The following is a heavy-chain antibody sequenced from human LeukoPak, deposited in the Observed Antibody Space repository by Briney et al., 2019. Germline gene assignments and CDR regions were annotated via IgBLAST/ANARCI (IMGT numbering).Heavy chain of an antibody. CDR2: IQYDGSNK. Sequence: GGSLRLSCAASGFTFSSYGMHWVRQAPGKGLEWVAFIQYDGSNKYYTDSVKGRFTISRDNSRNTMYVQMNSLRPEDTAVYYCAKDSAVAAATPENYFDYWGQGTLVTVSS. D-gene: IGHD2-15*01. J-gene: IGHJ4*02. CDR3: AKDSAVAAATPENYFDY. V-gene: IGHV3-30*02. CDR1: GFTFSSYG.